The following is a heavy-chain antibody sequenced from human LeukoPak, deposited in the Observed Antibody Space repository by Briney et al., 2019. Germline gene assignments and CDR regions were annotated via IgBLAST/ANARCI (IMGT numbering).Heavy chain of an antibody. V-gene: IGHV3-43*02. J-gene: IGHJ2*01. D-gene: IGHD5-18*01. Sequence: GGSLRLSCAASGFTFDDYAMLWVRQAPGKGLEWVSLITGDGGITYYADSVKGRFTISRDNSKNSLYLQMNGLRTEDTALYYCAKVYSGDWYFALWGRGSLVTVSS. CDR2: ITGDGGIT. CDR1: GFTFDDYA. CDR3: AKVYSGDWYFAL.